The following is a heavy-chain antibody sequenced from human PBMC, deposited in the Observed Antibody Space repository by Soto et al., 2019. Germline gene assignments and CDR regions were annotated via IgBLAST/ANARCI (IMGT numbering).Heavy chain of an antibody. Sequence: EVQLVQSGAEVKKPGESLKISCKGFGYSFTSYWIGWVRQLPGKGLESMGIIFPGDSVPRYSPSFQGQVTISADKSISTAYLQWSSLKASDTAMYYCARTAAAGKYYYGMDVWGQGTTVTVSS. D-gene: IGHD6-13*01. V-gene: IGHV5-51*01. CDR2: IFPGDSVP. CDR1: GYSFTSYW. J-gene: IGHJ6*02. CDR3: ARTAAAGKYYYGMDV.